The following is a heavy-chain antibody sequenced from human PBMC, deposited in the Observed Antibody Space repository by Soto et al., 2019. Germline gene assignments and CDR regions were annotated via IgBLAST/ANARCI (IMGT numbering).Heavy chain of an antibody. V-gene: IGHV1-3*01. J-gene: IGHJ6*03. Sequence: ASVKVSCKASGYTFTSYAMHWVRQAPGQRLEWMGWIKAGNGNTKYSQRFQGRVTITRDTSASTAYMELSSLRSEDTAVYFCARARGGRYYYYMDVWGKGTTVTVSS. CDR1: GYTFTSYA. CDR3: ARARGGRYYYYMDV. CDR2: IKAGNGNT.